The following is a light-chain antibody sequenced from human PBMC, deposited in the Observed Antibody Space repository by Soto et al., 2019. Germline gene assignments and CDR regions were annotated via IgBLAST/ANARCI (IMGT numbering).Light chain of an antibody. CDR1: QSISSW. CDR2: KAS. J-gene: IGKJ2*01. CDR3: QQYNSYSVT. Sequence: DSQMTQSPSTLSASVGDRVTITCRASQSISSWLAWYQQKPGKAAKLLIYKASSLESGVPSRFSGSGSGTEFTLTISSLQPDDFATYCCQQYNSYSVTFGQGTKLEIK. V-gene: IGKV1-5*03.